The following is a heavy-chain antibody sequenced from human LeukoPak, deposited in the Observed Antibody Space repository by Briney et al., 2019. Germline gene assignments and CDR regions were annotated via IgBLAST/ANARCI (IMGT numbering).Heavy chain of an antibody. V-gene: IGHV4-39*01. CDR2: MYYGGTT. CDR3: ARCPPTYYDFWSGYYSDAFDI. J-gene: IGHJ3*02. Sequence: SETLSLTCTVSGGSTSTDFSYWGWVRQPPGKGLECIGTMYYGGTTYYNPSLKSRVTISVDTSKNQFSLKLSSVTAADTAVYYCARCPPTYYDFWSGYYSDAFDIWGQGTMVTVSS. D-gene: IGHD3-3*01. CDR1: GGSTSTDFSY.